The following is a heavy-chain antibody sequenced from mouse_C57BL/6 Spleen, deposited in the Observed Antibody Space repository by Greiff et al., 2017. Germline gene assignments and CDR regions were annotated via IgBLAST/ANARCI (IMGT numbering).Heavy chain of an antibody. CDR3: ALYSDYDYSFDY. V-gene: IGHV1-64*01. D-gene: IGHD2-4*01. J-gene: IGHJ2*01. Sequence: QVQLQQPGAELVKPGASVKLSCKASGYTFTSYWMHWVKQRPGQGLEWIGMIHPNSGSTNYNEKFKSKATLTVDKSSSTAYMQLSSLTSEDSAVYYCALYSDYDYSFDYWGQGTTLTVSS. CDR1: GYTFTSYW. CDR2: IHPNSGST.